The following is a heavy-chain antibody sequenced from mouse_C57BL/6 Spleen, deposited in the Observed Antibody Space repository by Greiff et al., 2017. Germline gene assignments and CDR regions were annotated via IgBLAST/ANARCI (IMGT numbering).Heavy chain of an antibody. CDR3: ARGEDYFDY. CDR2: INPGSGGT. Sequence: VTLVESGAELVRPGTSVKVSCKASGYAFTNYLIEWVKQRPGQGLEWIGVINPGSGGTNYNEKFKGKATLTADKSSSTAYMQLSSLTSEDSAVYFCARGEDYFDYWGQGTTLTVSS. J-gene: IGHJ2*01. V-gene: IGHV1-54*01. CDR1: GYAFTNYL.